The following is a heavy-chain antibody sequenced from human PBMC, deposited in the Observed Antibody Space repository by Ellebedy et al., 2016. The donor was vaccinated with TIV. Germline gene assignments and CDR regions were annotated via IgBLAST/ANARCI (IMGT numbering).Heavy chain of an antibody. J-gene: IGHJ4*02. CDR2: IYYSGST. V-gene: IGHV4-39*01. D-gene: IGHD3-10*01. CDR3: ARLINYYYDY. CDR1: GGSISSSSYY. Sequence: SETLSLXCTVSGGSISSSSYYWGWIRQPPGKGLEWIGSIYYSGSTYYNPSLKSRVTISVDTSKNQFSLKLSSVTAADTAVYYCARLINYYYDYWGQGTLVTVSS.